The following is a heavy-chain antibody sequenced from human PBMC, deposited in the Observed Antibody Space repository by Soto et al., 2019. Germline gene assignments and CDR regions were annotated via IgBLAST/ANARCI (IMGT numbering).Heavy chain of an antibody. CDR2: ISYDGSNK. Sequence: QVQLVESGGGVVQPGRSLRLSCAASGFTFSSYAMHWVRQAPGKGLEWVAVISYDGSNKYYADSVKGRFTISRDNSKNTLYLQMNSLRAEDTAVYYCAREVATILGFDYWGQGTLVTVSS. CDR1: GFTFSSYA. D-gene: IGHD5-12*01. J-gene: IGHJ4*02. CDR3: AREVATILGFDY. V-gene: IGHV3-30-3*01.